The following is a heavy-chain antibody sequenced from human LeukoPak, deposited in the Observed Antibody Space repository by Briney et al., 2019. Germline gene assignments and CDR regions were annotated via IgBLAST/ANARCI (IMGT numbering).Heavy chain of an antibody. CDR3: ARDLYYYGSGSYYDVFDV. J-gene: IGHJ3*01. CDR1: SYTFSTYW. V-gene: IGHV1-18*01. Sequence: ASVKVSCKASSYTFSTYWISWVRQAPGQGLEWMGWISAYKGNTYYAQKLQGRVTMTTDTSTSTAYMELRSLRSDDTAIYYCARDLYYYGSGSYYDVFDVWGQGTMVTVSS. CDR2: ISAYKGNT. D-gene: IGHD3-10*01.